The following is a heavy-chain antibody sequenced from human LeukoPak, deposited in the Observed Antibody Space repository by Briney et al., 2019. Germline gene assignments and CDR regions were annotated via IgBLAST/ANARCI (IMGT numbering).Heavy chain of an antibody. V-gene: IGHV4-4*02. CDR3: AREGRNRYYDSSGYDY. CDR2: IYHSGST. CDR1: GGSISSSNW. Sequence: TPSETLSLTCAVSGGSISSSNWWSWVRQPPGKGLEWIGEIYHSGSTNYNPSLKSRVTISVDKSKNQFSLKLSSVTAADTAVYYCAREGRNRYYDSSGYDYWAGEPWSPSPQ. D-gene: IGHD3-22*01. J-gene: IGHJ4*02.